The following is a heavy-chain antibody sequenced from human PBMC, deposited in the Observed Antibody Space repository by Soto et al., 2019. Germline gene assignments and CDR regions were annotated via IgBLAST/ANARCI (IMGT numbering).Heavy chain of an antibody. J-gene: IGHJ4*02. CDR1: GFPFSSHW. V-gene: IGHV3-74*01. CDR3: VRDDGRYGLDY. D-gene: IGHD1-26*01. Sequence: GGSLRLSCAVSGFPFSSHWMHWVRQAPGKGLLCVARIKSDGTYRDYADSVKGRYTISRDNAKNTLYLQMNSLRVEDTAVFYCVRDDGRYGLDYWGQGTQVTVSS. CDR2: IKSDGTYR.